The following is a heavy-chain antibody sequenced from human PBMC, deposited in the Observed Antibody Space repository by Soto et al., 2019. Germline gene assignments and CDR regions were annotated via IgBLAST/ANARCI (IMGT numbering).Heavy chain of an antibody. CDR2: ISRAVNT. V-gene: IGHV3-23*01. J-gene: IGHJ4*02. D-gene: IGHD6-6*01. CDR3: AKQVRDGTSSPYYFDY. CDR1: GFTISNYA. Sequence: PGVSMRLSCAVSGFTISNYAMSCVSKAQGKGLEWVPEISRAVNTYYADSVKGRFTISRDNSKNTLSLQMNSLRAEDTAVYYCAKQVRDGTSSPYYFDYWGQGTLVTVS.